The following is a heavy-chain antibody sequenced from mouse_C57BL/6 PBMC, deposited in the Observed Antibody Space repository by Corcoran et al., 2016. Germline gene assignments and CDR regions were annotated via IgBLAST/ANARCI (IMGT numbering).Heavy chain of an antibody. CDR1: GYTFTTYG. Sequence: QIQLVQSGPELKKPGETVKISCKASGYTFTTYGMSWVKQTPGKGLKWVGWINTYSGVPTYADDFKGRFAFSLETSASTAYLQINNLKNEDTATYFCVRDRNWYFDVWGTGTTVTVSS. V-gene: IGHV9-3*01. J-gene: IGHJ1*03. CDR2: INTYSGVP. CDR3: VRDRNWYFDV.